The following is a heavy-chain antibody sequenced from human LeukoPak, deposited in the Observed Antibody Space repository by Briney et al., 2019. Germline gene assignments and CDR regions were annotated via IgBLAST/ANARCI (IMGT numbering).Heavy chain of an antibody. D-gene: IGHD5-18*01. V-gene: IGHV3-7*01. CDR2: IKPDGSEK. J-gene: IGHJ4*02. CDR3: ASVDTANEGYYYFDY. Sequence: RGSLRLSCAASGFTFSDYWMTWVRQAPGKGLEWVANIKPDGSEKYYVDSVKGRFTISRDNAKNSLYLQMNSLRVEDTAVYYCASVDTANEGYYYFDYWGQGTLVTVSS. CDR1: GFTFSDYW.